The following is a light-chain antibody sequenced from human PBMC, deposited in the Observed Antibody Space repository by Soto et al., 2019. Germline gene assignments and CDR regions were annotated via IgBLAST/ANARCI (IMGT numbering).Light chain of an antibody. CDR1: QSVSSSY. Sequence: EIVLTQSPGTLSLSPGDRATLSCRASQSVSSSYLAWYQQKPGQAPSLLIYGASNRATGIPDRFSGGGSGTDFTLTISRLEPEYFAVYYCQQYGKSAMFTFGQGTKLEIK. CDR3: QQYGKSAMFT. V-gene: IGKV3-20*01. CDR2: GAS. J-gene: IGKJ2*01.